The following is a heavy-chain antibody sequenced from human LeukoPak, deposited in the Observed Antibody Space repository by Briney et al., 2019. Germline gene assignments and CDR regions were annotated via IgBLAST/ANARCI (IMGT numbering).Heavy chain of an antibody. V-gene: IGHV4-39*07. CDR3: ARSIRN. J-gene: IGHJ4*02. CDR2: MYYTGTI. Sequence: PGKGLEWIGTMYYTGTIYYNPSLKSRVTISVDTSKNQFSLSLSSVTAADTAVYYCARSIRNWGQGTLVIVSS.